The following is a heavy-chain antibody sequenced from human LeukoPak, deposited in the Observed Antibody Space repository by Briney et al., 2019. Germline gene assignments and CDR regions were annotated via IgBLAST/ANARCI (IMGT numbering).Heavy chain of an antibody. D-gene: IGHD2-2*01. CDR3: ARGRGYIVVVPAATAYFQH. CDR1: GGSFSGYY. Sequence: WETLSLTCAVYGGSFSGYYWSWIRQPPGKRLEWIGEINHSGSTNYNPSLKSRVTISVDTSKNQFSLKLSSVTAADTAVYYCARGRGYIVVVPAATAYFQHWGQGTLVTVSP. V-gene: IGHV4-34*01. CDR2: INHSGST. J-gene: IGHJ1*01.